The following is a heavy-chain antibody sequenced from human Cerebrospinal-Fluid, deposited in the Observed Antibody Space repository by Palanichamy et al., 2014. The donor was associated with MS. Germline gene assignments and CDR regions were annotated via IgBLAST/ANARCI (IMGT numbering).Heavy chain of an antibody. CDR2: IYRSGNT. Sequence: QLQLQESGPGLVKPSETLSLTCSVSGDSISSSDNNWGWIRQPPGKGLEWIGTIYRSGNTFYSPSLKSRVTISVDTSTNQLSLTLGSVTAADTAVYYCARHLWTTTTSDYWGQGTLVTVSS. V-gene: IGHV4-39*01. D-gene: IGHD3/OR15-3a*01. CDR3: ARHLWTTTTSDY. CDR1: GDSISSSDNN. J-gene: IGHJ4*02.